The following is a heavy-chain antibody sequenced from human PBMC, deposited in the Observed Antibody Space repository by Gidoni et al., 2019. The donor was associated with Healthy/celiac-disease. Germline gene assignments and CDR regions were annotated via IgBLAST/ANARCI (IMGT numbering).Heavy chain of an antibody. D-gene: IGHD3-9*01. CDR3: ARDALGDNYYYYGMDV. CDR2: IYYSGST. V-gene: IGHV4-59*01. Sequence: QVQLQESGPGLVKPSETLSLTCTVSGGSISSYYWSWIRQPPGKGLEWIGYIYYSGSTNYNPSLKSRVTISVDTSKNQFSLKLSSVTAADTAVYYCARDALGDNYYYYGMDVWGQGTTVTVSS. CDR1: GGSISSYY. J-gene: IGHJ6*02.